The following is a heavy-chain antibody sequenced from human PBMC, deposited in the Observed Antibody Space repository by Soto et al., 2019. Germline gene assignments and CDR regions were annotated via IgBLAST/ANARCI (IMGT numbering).Heavy chain of an antibody. Sequence: SETLSLTCAVSGGSISSGGYSWSWIRQPPGKGLEWIGYIYHSGSTYYNPSLKSRVTISVDRSKNQFSLKLSSVTAADTAVYYCASSVPAAPYYYYYGMDVWGQGTTVTVSS. V-gene: IGHV4-30-2*01. J-gene: IGHJ6*02. CDR2: IYHSGST. CDR1: GGSISSGGYS. D-gene: IGHD2-2*01. CDR3: ASSVPAAPYYYYYGMDV.